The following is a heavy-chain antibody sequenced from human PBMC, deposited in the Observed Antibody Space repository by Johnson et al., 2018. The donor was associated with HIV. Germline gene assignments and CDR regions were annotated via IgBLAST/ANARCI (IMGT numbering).Heavy chain of an antibody. CDR1: GFTFSSYD. Sequence: VQLVESGGGLVQPGGSLRLSCAASGFTFSSYDMHWVRQATGKGLEWVSAIGTAGDTYYPGSVKGRFTIARENAKNSLYLQMNSLRAGDTAVYYCARGGVYYDKASDIWGQGTMVTVSS. J-gene: IGHJ3*02. V-gene: IGHV3-13*01. D-gene: IGHD3-22*01. CDR3: ARGGVYYDKASDI. CDR2: IGTAGDT.